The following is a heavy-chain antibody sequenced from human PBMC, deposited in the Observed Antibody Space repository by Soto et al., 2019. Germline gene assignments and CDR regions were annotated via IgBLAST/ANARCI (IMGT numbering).Heavy chain of an antibody. J-gene: IGHJ6*03. CDR1: GGTFNGYT. Sequence: QFQLVQSGPEVKKPGSSVKVSCKASGGTFNGYTISWVRQAPGQGLEWVGRIIPILSTTNYAQKFQGRATITADKSTSTAYMELSSLRSDGTALYFCARGGDGNNYHMDVGGKGTTVTVSS. CDR3: ARGGDGNNYHMDV. D-gene: IGHD2-21*02. V-gene: IGHV1-69*08. CDR2: IIPILSTT.